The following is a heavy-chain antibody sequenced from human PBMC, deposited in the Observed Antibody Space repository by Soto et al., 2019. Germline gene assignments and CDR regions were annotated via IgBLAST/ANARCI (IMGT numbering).Heavy chain of an antibody. CDR2: MSYEGSRQ. J-gene: IGHJ4*02. CDR1: GSSLSNYD. V-gene: IGHV3-30*18. D-gene: IGHD6-6*01. Sequence: QVQVVESGGGVVQPGRSLRLSCAASGSSLSNYDMHWVRQAPGKGLEWVAVMSYEGSRQFNADSVRGRFSVSRDISKSALYLQMSSLRLGDTAIFYFAKGTWYGRSSSSVSGGQGNHVTVSS. CDR3: AKGTWYGRSSSSVS.